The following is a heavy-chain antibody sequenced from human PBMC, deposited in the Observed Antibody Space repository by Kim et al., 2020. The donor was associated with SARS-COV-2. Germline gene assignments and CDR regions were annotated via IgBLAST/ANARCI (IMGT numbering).Heavy chain of an antibody. CDR2: T. V-gene: IGHV4-34*01. CDR3: ARGVITTGFDY. D-gene: IGHD3-22*01. J-gene: IGHJ4*02. Sequence: TNYTPSLKSRLTISIDTSKNHLSLKLTSATAADTAVYYCARGVITTGFDYLGQGTLVTVSS.